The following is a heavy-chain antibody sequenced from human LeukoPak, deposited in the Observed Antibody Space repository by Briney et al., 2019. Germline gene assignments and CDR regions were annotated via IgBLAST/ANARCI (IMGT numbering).Heavy chain of an antibody. CDR1: GRSISSYY. Sequence: SETLSLTCTVSGRSISSYYWSWIRQPPGKGLEWIGYIDDSGSTNYNPSLKSRVTISVDTSKNQFSLKLSSVTAADTAVYYCARERGDFRFVDIWGQGTMVIVSS. J-gene: IGHJ3*02. D-gene: IGHD3-16*01. V-gene: IGHV4-59*01. CDR2: IDDSGST. CDR3: ARERGDFRFVDI.